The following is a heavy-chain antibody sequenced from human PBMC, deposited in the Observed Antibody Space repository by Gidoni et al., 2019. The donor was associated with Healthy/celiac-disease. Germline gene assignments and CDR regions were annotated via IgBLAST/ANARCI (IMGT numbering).Heavy chain of an antibody. CDR2: ISGSGGST. CDR1: GFTFSSDA. CDR3: AKEEYYYDSSGEYYYYGMDV. Sequence: EVQLLESGGGLVQPGGSLRLSCAASGFTFSSDAMSWVRQAPGKGLEWVSAISGSGGSTYYADSVKGRFTISRDNSKNTLYLQMNSLRAEDTAVYYCAKEEYYYDSSGEYYYYGMDVWGQGTTVTVSS. J-gene: IGHJ6*02. V-gene: IGHV3-23*01. D-gene: IGHD3-22*01.